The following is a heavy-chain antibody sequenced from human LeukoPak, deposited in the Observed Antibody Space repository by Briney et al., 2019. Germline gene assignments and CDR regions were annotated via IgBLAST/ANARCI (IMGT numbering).Heavy chain of an antibody. CDR1: GGSFSGYY. J-gene: IGHJ5*02. CDR2: INHSGST. Sequence: SETLSLTCAVYGGSFSGYYWSWIRQPPGRGLEWIGEINHSGSTNYNPSLKSRVTISVDTSKNQFSLKLSSVTAADTAVYHCARRVVPAAIRNWFDPWGQGTLVTVSS. CDR3: ARRVVPAAIRNWFDP. D-gene: IGHD2-2*02. V-gene: IGHV4-34*01.